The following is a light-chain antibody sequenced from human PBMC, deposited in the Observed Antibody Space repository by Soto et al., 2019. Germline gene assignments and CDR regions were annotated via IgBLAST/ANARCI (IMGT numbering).Light chain of an antibody. J-gene: IGKJ1*01. CDR1: QNIYSN. V-gene: IGKV3-15*01. CDR3: PQYHNVCS. Sequence: IALTQSPATMSVSPGDRVTLSCLASQNIYSNLGGYQQRPGQAPRLIRYRSSARPTGIPARFSGSGSGTEFTLAISSLQSEDLATYDCPQYHNVCSFGRGTKVEIK. CDR2: RSS.